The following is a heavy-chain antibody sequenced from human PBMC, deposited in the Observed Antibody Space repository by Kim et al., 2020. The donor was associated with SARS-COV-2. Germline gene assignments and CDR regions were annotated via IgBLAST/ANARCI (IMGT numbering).Heavy chain of an antibody. D-gene: IGHD2-8*02. V-gene: IGHV2-70*01. CDR2: K. Sequence: KYYRTSLTTRLTISKDTSKNQVVLTMTNMDPVDTATYYCARLLGSTVAFDYWGQGTLVTVSS. J-gene: IGHJ4*02. CDR3: ARLLGSTVAFDY.